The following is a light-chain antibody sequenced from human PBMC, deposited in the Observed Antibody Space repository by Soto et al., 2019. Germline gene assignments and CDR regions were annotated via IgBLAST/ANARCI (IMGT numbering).Light chain of an antibody. Sequence: QSVLTQPAYVSGSPGQSITISCTGTSSDVGGYNYVSWYQQHPGKAPKLMIYDVSKRPSGVSNRLSGSKSGNTASLTISGRQGGEEADCYYSSYTSNSTLIAFGGGSELAVL. CDR3: SSYTSNSTLIA. J-gene: IGLJ2*01. CDR2: DVS. CDR1: SSDVGGYNY. V-gene: IGLV2-14*01.